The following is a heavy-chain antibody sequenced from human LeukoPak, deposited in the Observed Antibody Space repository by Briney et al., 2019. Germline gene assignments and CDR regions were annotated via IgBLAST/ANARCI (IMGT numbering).Heavy chain of an antibody. J-gene: IGHJ4*02. CDR3: ARGNRGGLDY. Sequence: PGGSLRLSCTAPRFTFSGYWMHWVRQAPGKGLVWVSGINRDGSGTSYADSVKGRFTIARDNAKNTLDLQMNSLRGEDMAVYYCARGNRGGLDYWGQGTLVTVSS. CDR1: RFTFSGYW. CDR2: INRDGSGT. V-gene: IGHV3-74*01. D-gene: IGHD2/OR15-2a*01.